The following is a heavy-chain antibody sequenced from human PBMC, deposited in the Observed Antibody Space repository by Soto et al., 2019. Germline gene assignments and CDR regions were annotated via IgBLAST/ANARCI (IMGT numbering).Heavy chain of an antibody. CDR1: GFTFKSYT. CDR3: ARVQLTGYSSHGLGV. D-gene: IGHD6-13*01. J-gene: IGHJ6*02. V-gene: IGHV3-30-3*01. Sequence: QVQLVESGGGVVQPGRSVRISCTASGFTFKSYTFQWVRQAPGKGLEWVAVISYDGSDKDYADSVRGRFTFSRDNSKNTLYLQMNNLRPEDTAVYFCARVQLTGYSSHGLGVWGQGTTVTVSS. CDR2: ISYDGSDK.